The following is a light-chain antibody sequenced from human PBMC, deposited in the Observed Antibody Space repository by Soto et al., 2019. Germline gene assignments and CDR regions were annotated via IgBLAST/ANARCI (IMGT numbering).Light chain of an antibody. J-gene: IGLJ2*01. CDR2: LNSDGSH. CDR1: SGHSSYA. Sequence: QSVLTQSPSASASLGASVKLTCTLSSGHSSYAIAWHQQPPEKGPRYLMRLNSDGSHSKGDGIPDRFSGSSSGAERYLTISSLQSEDEADYYCQTWGTGIRVVFGGGTKVTVL. CDR3: QTWGTGIRVV. V-gene: IGLV4-69*01.